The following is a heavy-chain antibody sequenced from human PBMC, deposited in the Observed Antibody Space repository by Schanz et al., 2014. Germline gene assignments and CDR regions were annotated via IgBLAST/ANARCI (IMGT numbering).Heavy chain of an antibody. D-gene: IGHD2-15*01. CDR3: ARGRGCTGGSCYSWFDL. Sequence: QVQLVQSGAEVKKPGASVKVSCKASGYTFTSDSMHWVRQAPGQGLEWMGRIIPVLAIADYAQKFQGRVTITADKSTSTASMELSSLRSEDTAVYYCARGRGCTGGSCYSWFDLWGQGTLVTVAS. J-gene: IGHJ5*02. V-gene: IGHV1-69*09. CDR1: GYTFTSDS. CDR2: IIPVLAIA.